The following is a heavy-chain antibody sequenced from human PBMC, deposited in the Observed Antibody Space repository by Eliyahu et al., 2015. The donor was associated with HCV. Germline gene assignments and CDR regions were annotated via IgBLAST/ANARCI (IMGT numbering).Heavy chain of an antibody. CDR3: AKGFCGGYCQPDY. CDR1: GFTFGDYA. Sequence: EVQLVESGGGLVQPGRSLRLSCAASGFTFGDYAMYWVRQAPGKGLGWVSGISWNSGYIGYADSVKGRFTISRDNAKNSLYLQMNSLRAEDTALYYCAKGFCGGYCQPDYWGQGTLVTVSS. D-gene: IGHD2-21*02. J-gene: IGHJ4*02. CDR2: ISWNSGYI. V-gene: IGHV3-9*01.